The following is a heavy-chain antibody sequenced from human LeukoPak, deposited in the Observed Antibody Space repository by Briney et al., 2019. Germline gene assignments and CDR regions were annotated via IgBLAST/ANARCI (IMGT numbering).Heavy chain of an antibody. CDR2: ISGSGGST. Sequence: GGSLRLSCAASGFTFSSYAMSWVRQAPGKGLEWVSAISGSGGSTYYADSVKGRFIISRDNSKNTLYLQMNSLRAEDTAVYYCAKEGVRERWLQLGYWGQGTLVTVSS. D-gene: IGHD5-24*01. CDR3: AKEGVRERWLQLGY. J-gene: IGHJ4*02. V-gene: IGHV3-23*01. CDR1: GFTFSSYA.